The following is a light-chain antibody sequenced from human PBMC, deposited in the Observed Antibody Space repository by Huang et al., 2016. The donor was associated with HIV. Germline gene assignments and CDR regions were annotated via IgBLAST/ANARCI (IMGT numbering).Light chain of an antibody. J-gene: IGKJ1*01. CDR2: AAS. CDR3: QQYNDWPVWT. V-gene: IGKV3-15*01. Sequence: EIVMTQSPATLSVSPGERVTLSCRAGQSVSSNLAWYQQKPAQDPRLLIYAASATDAGIPARCRGSGGGREFTLTISSLQSEDFAVYYCQQYNDWPVWTFGQGTKVEIK. CDR1: QSVSSN.